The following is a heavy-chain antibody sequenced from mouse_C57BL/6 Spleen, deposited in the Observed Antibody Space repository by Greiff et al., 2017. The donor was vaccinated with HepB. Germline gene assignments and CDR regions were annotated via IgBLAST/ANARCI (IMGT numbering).Heavy chain of an antibody. CDR1: GYTFTSYW. Sequence: QVQLQQPGAELVKPGASVKMSCKASGYTFTSYWITWVKQRPGQGLEWIGDIYPGSGSTNYNEKFKSKATLTVDTSSSTAYMQLSSLTSEDSAVYYCARSADSSGYVTYWGQGTLVTVSA. CDR3: ARSADSSGYVTY. V-gene: IGHV1-55*01. D-gene: IGHD3-2*02. J-gene: IGHJ3*01. CDR2: IYPGSGST.